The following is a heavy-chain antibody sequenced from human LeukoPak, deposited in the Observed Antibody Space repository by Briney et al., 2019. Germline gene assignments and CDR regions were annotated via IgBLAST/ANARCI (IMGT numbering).Heavy chain of an antibody. CDR1: GFTLRSHW. D-gene: IGHD3-22*01. Sequence: GGSLRLSCAASGFTLRSHWTHWVRQAPGKGLVWVSRINSDGSTTSYADSVKGRFTISRDNAKNTLYLQMNSLRAEDTAVYYCARVMYYYHSSGSIAVYYFDYWGQGTLVTVSS. CDR2: INSDGSTT. CDR3: ARVMYYYHSSGSIAVYYFDY. V-gene: IGHV3-74*01. J-gene: IGHJ4*02.